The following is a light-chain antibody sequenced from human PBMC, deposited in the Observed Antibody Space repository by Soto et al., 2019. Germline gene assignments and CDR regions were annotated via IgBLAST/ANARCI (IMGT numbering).Light chain of an antibody. V-gene: IGKV1-33*01. CDR3: QQYDNLPSWT. Sequence: DIPMTQSPSSLSASVGDRVTITCQASQDISNYLNWYQQKPGKAPKILIYDASNLETGVPSMFSGSGSETDFTFSISGLQPEDIATYYCQQYDNLPSWTFGQGTKVEIK. CDR1: QDISNY. J-gene: IGKJ1*01. CDR2: DAS.